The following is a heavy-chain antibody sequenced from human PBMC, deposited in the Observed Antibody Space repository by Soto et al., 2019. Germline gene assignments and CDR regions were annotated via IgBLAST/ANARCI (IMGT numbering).Heavy chain of an antibody. V-gene: IGHV1-69*01. CDR1: GGSFSSYA. Sequence: QVQLVQSGDEVKKPGSSVKVSCNASGGSFSSYAFSWVRQAPGQGLEWMGGIIPSFGTANYAQRFQGRVNISADESPTTVYLELMRLISYDTAVYYCSRGSSSSVDPSGWFDPWAEGTLVTVSS. CDR3: SRGSSSSVDPSGWFDP. J-gene: IGHJ5*02. D-gene: IGHD6-19*01. CDR2: IIPSFGTA.